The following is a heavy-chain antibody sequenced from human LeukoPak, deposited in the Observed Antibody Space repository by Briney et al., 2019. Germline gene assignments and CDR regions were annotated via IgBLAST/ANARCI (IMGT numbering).Heavy chain of an antibody. Sequence: ASVKVSCKASGYTFTSYGISWVRQAPGQGLEWMGWISAYSGNTNYAQKLQGRVTMTTDTSTSTAYMELRSLRSDDTAVYYCARDMFPGSSGVVIKNMDIWGKGTTVTVSS. V-gene: IGHV1-18*01. CDR2: ISAYSGNT. CDR3: ARDMFPGSSGVVIKNMDI. J-gene: IGHJ6*03. D-gene: IGHD3-3*01. CDR1: GYTFTSYG.